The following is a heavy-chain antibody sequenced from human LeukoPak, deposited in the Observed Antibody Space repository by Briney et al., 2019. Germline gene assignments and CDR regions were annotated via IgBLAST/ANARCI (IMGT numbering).Heavy chain of an antibody. CDR1: GYTLTELS. CDR3: ATSYGSGSYWFDP. J-gene: IGHJ5*02. V-gene: IGHV1-24*01. D-gene: IGHD3-10*01. Sequence: ASVKVSCKVSGYTLTELSMHWVRQAPGKGLEWMGGFGPEDGETIYAQKFQGRVTMTEDTSTDTAYMELSSLRSEDTAVYYCATSYGSGSYWFDPWGQGTLVTVSS. CDR2: FGPEDGET.